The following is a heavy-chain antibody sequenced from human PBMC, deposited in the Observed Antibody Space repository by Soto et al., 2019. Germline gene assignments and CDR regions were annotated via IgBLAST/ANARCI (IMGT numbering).Heavy chain of an antibody. J-gene: IGHJ6*02. CDR1: GGSISSGDYY. Sequence: PSETLSLTCTVSGGSISSGDYYWSWIRQPPGKGLEWIGYIYYSGSTYYNPSLKSRVTISVDTSKNQFSLKLSYVTAAETAVYNCASGYDFWSGEINYYYYGMDVWGQGTTVTVSS. D-gene: IGHD3-3*01. CDR3: ASGYDFWSGEINYYYYGMDV. V-gene: IGHV4-30-4*01. CDR2: IYYSGST.